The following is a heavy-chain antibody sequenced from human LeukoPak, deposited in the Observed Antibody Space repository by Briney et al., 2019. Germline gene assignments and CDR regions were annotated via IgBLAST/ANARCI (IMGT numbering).Heavy chain of an antibody. V-gene: IGHV4-59*01. D-gene: IGHD3-22*01. CDR3: ARASYDSSAYYSGGFYYYYMDV. CDR1: SGSLSTYY. J-gene: IGHJ6*03. CDR2: IYYKGST. Sequence: PSETLSLTCTVSSGSLSTYYWSWIRQPPGEGLEWIGYIYYKGSTSYNTSLKSRVTISVDTSKSQFSLTLSSVTAADTAGYYCARASYDSSAYYSGGFYYYYMDVWGEGTTVTVSS.